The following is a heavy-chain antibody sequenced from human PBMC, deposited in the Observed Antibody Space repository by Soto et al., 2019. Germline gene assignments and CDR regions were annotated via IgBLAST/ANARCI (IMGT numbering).Heavy chain of an antibody. V-gene: IGHV4-39*01. CDR3: ARLLVVVVIDSDGMDV. J-gene: IGHJ6*02. CDR2: IYYSGST. D-gene: IGHD2-8*02. CDR1: GGSISSSSYY. Sequence: QLQLQESGPGLVKPSETLSLTCTVSGGSISSSSYYWGWIRQPPGKGLEWIGSIYYSGSTYYNPSLTSRVPRPVDTSENPFSRKLSSVTAADTAVYYCARLLVVVVIDSDGMDVWGQGTTVTVSS.